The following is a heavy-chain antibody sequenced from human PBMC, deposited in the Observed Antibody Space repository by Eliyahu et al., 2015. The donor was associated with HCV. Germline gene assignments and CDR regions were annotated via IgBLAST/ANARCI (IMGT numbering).Heavy chain of an antibody. CDR3: ARGSIAPDV. D-gene: IGHD6-6*01. CDR2: IYTSGST. CDR1: XXSLNNSX. Sequence: QVQLQESGPGLVKPSETLSLTCTVXXXSLNNSXWXWIXQPAGKGLEWIGRIYTSGSTNYNPSLKSRLTMSVDTSKNQFSLKLTSVTAADTAVYYCARGSIAPDVWGQGTTVIVSS. J-gene: IGHJ6*02. V-gene: IGHV4-4*07.